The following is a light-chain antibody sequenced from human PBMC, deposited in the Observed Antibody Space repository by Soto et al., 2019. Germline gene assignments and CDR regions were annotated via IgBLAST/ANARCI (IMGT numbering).Light chain of an antibody. V-gene: IGLV2-14*01. CDR2: EVS. J-gene: IGLJ1*01. CDR3: SSYTISNTLPFV. CDR1: SSDVGTYNY. Sequence: QSVLTQPASVSGSPGQSITISCTGTSSDVGTYNYVSWYQHHPGKAPKLIIYEVSNRPSGVSNRFSGSKSGNTASLTISGLQAEDEADHYCSSYTISNTLPFVFGTGTKVTVL.